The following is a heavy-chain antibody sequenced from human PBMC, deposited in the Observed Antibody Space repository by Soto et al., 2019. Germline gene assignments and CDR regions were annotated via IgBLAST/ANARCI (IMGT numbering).Heavy chain of an antibody. V-gene: IGHV3-33*01. CDR2: IWYDGSNK. CDR3: ARVVPPPPRIAAAGAPYYYYYYGMDV. Sequence: GGSLRLSCAASGFTFSSYGMHWVRQAPGKGLEWVAVIWYDGSNKYYADSVKGRFTISRDNSKNTLYLQMNSLRAEDTAVYYCARVVPPPPRIAAAGAPYYYYYYGMDVWGQGTTVTVSS. J-gene: IGHJ6*02. D-gene: IGHD6-13*01. CDR1: GFTFSSYG.